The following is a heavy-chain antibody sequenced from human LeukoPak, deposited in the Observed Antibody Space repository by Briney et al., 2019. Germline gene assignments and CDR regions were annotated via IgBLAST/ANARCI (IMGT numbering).Heavy chain of an antibody. D-gene: IGHD3-9*01. V-gene: IGHV1-69*13. CDR1: GGTFSSYA. CDR2: IIPIFGTA. Sequence: SVKVSCKASGGTFSSYAISWVRQAPGQGLEWMGGIIPIFGTANYAQKFQGRVTITADESTSTAYMELSSLRSEDTAVYYCASPPPGDDILTGSGYWGQGTLVTVSS. CDR3: ASPPPGDDILTGSGY. J-gene: IGHJ4*02.